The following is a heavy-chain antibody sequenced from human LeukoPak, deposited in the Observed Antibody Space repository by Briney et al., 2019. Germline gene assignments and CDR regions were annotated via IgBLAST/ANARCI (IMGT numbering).Heavy chain of an antibody. CDR3: ARHYDTSGFYHNLDY. CDR1: GDSISAYY. J-gene: IGHJ4*02. V-gene: IGHV4-59*01. D-gene: IGHD3-22*01. CDR2: IHSSGTT. Sequence: SETLSLTCTVSGDSISAYYWSWIRQTPGKGLEWIAFIHSSGTTNYNPSLKSRVTISVDTSKNQFSLKLSSVTAADTAVYYCARHYDTSGFYHNLDYWGQGTLVTVSS.